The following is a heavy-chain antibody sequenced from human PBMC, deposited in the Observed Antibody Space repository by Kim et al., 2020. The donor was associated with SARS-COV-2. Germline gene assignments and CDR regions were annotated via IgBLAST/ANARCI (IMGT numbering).Heavy chain of an antibody. V-gene: IGHV3-11*06. CDR3: ARGTPYDYVWGSYDY. CDR1: GFTFSDYY. Sequence: GGSLRLSCAASGFTFSDYYMSWIRQAPGKGLEWVSYISSSSYTNYADSVKGRFTISRDNAKNSLYLQMNSLRAEDTAVYYCARGTPYDYVWGSYDYWGQGTLVTVSS. J-gene: IGHJ4*02. D-gene: IGHD3-16*01. CDR2: ISSSSYT.